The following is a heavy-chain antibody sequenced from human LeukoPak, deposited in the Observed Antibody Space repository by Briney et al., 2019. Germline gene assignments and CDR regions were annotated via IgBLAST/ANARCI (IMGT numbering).Heavy chain of an antibody. CDR2: IYYSGST. V-gene: IGHV4-59*01. J-gene: IGHJ5*02. D-gene: IGHD2-2*01. CDR1: GGSISSYY. Sequence: SETLSLTCTVSGGSISSYYWSWIRQPPGKGLEWIGYIYYSGSTNYNPSLKSRVTISVDTSKNQFSLKLSSVTAADTAVYYCARDCSSTSCSSGGFDPWGQGTLVTVSS. CDR3: ARDCSSTSCSSGGFDP.